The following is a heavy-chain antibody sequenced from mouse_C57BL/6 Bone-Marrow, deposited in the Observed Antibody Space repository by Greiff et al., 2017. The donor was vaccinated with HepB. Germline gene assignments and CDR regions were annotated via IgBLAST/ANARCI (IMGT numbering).Heavy chain of an antibody. J-gene: IGHJ2*01. CDR2: INPNNGGT. Sequence: EVKLQESGPELVKPGASVKIPCKASGYTFTDYNMDWVKQSHGKSLEWIGDINPNNGGTIYNQKFKGKATLTVDKSSSTAYMELRSLTSEDTAVYYCARSDYDERGGFFDYWGQGTTLTVSS. V-gene: IGHV1-18*01. D-gene: IGHD2-4*01. CDR3: ARSDYDERGGFFDY. CDR1: GYTFTDYN.